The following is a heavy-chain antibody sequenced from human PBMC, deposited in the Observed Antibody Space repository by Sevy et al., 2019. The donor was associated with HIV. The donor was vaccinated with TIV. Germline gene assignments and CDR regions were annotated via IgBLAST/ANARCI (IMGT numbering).Heavy chain of an antibody. CDR1: GYTFPSYA. Sequence: ASVKVSCKASGYTFPSYAMHWVRQAPEQRLEWMGWINAGNGNTKYSQKFQGRVTITRDTSASTAYMELSSLRSEDTAVYYCARKGRGTGYYYMDVWGKGATVTVSS. V-gene: IGHV1-3*01. CDR2: INAGNGNT. J-gene: IGHJ6*03. CDR3: ARKGRGTGYYYMDV.